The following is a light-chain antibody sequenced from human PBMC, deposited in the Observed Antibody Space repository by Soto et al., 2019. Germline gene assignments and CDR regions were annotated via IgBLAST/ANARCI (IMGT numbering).Light chain of an antibody. Sequence: DIVMTQSPDSLAVSLGERATINCKSSQSVLYSSNNKNYLAWYQHKPGQPPKLLLYWASTRESGVPDRFSGSGSGTDFTLTISSLQAEDVAVYYCQQYFGISWMFGRGTKVEIK. CDR2: WAS. CDR3: QQYFGISWM. CDR1: QSVLYSSNNKNY. V-gene: IGKV4-1*01. J-gene: IGKJ1*01.